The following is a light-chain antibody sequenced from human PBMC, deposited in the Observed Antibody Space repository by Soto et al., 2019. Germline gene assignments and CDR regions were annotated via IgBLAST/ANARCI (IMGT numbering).Light chain of an antibody. CDR3: QQTNTFLPLT. V-gene: IGKV1-12*01. CDR2: GAS. CDR1: QGISNW. Sequence: DIQMTQSPSSVSASVGDRVTSTCRASQGISNWLAWYQQQPGKAPKLLIYGASSLQSGVSSRFRGGGSGTHFTLIIRSLQPEDFATYYCQQTNTFLPLTFGGGTKVEI. J-gene: IGKJ4*01.